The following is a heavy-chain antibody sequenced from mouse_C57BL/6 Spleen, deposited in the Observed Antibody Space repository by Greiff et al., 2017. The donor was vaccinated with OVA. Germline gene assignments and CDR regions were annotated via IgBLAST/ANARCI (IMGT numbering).Heavy chain of an antibody. D-gene: IGHD3-2*02. CDR2: IWSGGST. V-gene: IGHV2-2*01. CDR3: ARISTAQAYYYDD. CDR1: GFSLTSYG. Sequence: QVQLQQSGPGLVQPSQSLSITCTVSGFSLTSYGVHWVRQSPGKGLEWLGVIWSGGSTDNNAAFISSLSISKDNSNSQVFFKMNSLQADDTAIYYCARISTAQAYYYDDWGQGTTLTVSS. J-gene: IGHJ2*01.